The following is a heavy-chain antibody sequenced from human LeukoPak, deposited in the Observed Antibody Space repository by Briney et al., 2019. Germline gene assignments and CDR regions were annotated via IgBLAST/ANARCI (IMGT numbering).Heavy chain of an antibody. J-gene: IGHJ5*02. CDR1: GGSISSGSYY. Sequence: SQTLSLTCTVSGGSISSGSYYWSWIRQPAGKGLEWIGSIYHSGSTYYNPSLKSRVTISVDTSKNQFSLKLSSVTAADTAVYYCARPQYSSSSGYWFDPWGQGTLVTVSS. CDR3: ARPQYSSSSGYWFDP. D-gene: IGHD6-6*01. V-gene: IGHV4-61*02. CDR2: IYHSGST.